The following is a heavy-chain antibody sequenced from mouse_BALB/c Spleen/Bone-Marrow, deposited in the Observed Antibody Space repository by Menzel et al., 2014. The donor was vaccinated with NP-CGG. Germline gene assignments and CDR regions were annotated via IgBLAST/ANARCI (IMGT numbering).Heavy chain of an antibody. CDR2: INPSNGRT. J-gene: IGHJ1*01. D-gene: IGHD1-1*01. CDR1: GYTFTSYW. CDR3: ARYLHYYGSSYGYFDV. Sequence: VQLQQSGAELVKPGASVKLSCKASGYTFTSYWMHWVKQRPGQGLEWIGEINPSNGRTNYNEKFKSKATLTVDKPSSTAYMQLSSLTSEDSAVYYCARYLHYYGSSYGYFDVWGAGTTVTVSS. V-gene: IGHV1S81*02.